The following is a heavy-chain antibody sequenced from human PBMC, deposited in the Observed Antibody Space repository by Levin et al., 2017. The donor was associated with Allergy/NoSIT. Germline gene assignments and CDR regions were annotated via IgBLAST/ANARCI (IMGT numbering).Heavy chain of an antibody. CDR2: IYVNGGT. Sequence: LSLTCAVSGVTINSHYMVWVRQAPGKGLEWVSVIYVNGGTYNADSVKGRFITSRDNSKNMLYLQMNNLRAEDTAVYYCATHSGGYWGQGAFVTVSS. CDR3: ATHSGGY. CDR1: GVTINSHY. J-gene: IGHJ4*02. V-gene: IGHV3-66*01. D-gene: IGHD3-10*01.